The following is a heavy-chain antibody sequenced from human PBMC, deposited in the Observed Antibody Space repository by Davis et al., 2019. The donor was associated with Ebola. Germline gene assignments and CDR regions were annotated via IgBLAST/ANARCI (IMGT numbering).Heavy chain of an antibody. J-gene: IGHJ4*02. Sequence: AASVKVSCKASGYTFTSYYMHWVRQAPGQGLEWMGIINPSGGSTSYAQKFQGRVTMTRDTSISTAYMELSRLRSDDTAVYYCAREGNGIIFDYWGQGTLVTVSS. CDR1: GYTFTSYY. V-gene: IGHV1-46*01. CDR2: INPSGGST. D-gene: IGHD2-21*01. CDR3: AREGNGIIFDY.